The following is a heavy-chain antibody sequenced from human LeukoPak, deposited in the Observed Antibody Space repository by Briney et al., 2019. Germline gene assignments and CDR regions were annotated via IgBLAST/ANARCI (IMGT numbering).Heavy chain of an antibody. J-gene: IGHJ4*02. Sequence: GGSLRLSCAASGFTFDDYAMHWVRQAPGEGLEWVSGISWNSGSIGYADSVKGRFTISRDNAKNSLYLQMNSLRAEDTALYYCAKDDTGYSSSNFDYWGQGTLVTVSS. CDR2: ISWNSGSI. V-gene: IGHV3-9*01. D-gene: IGHD6-13*01. CDR3: AKDDTGYSSSNFDY. CDR1: GFTFDDYA.